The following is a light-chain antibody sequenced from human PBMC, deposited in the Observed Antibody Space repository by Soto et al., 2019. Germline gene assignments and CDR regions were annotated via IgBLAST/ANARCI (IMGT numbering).Light chain of an antibody. J-gene: IGLJ2*01. CDR3: QSYDSSLSVV. CDR2: GNS. Sequence: QAVLTQPPSVSGAPGQRVTISCTGSSSNIGAGYDVHWYQQLPGTAPKLLIYGNSKRPSGVPDRFSGSKSGTSASLAITGLQAEDEADYYCQSYDSSLSVVFGGGTKVTV. V-gene: IGLV1-40*01. CDR1: SSNIGAGYD.